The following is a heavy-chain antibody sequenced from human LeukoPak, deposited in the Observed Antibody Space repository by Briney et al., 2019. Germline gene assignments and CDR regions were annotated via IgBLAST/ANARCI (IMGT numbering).Heavy chain of an antibody. CDR2: IIPIFGTA. J-gene: IGHJ3*02. CDR1: GGTFSSYA. D-gene: IGHD2-15*01. CDR3: ARNGRSDIVVVVGDAFDI. Sequence: GASVKVSCKASGGTFSSYAISWVRQAPGQGLEWMGGIIPIFGTANYAQKFQGRVTITADESTSTAYMELSSLRSEDTAVYYCARNGRSDIVVVVGDAFDIWGQGTMVTVSS. V-gene: IGHV1-69*13.